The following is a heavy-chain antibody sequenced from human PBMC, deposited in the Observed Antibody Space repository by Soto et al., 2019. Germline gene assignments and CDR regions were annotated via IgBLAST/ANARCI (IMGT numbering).Heavy chain of an antibody. CDR1: GYSISSSNW. CDR3: ARNLGGTLATIDY. D-gene: IGHD5-12*01. J-gene: IGHJ4*02. CDR2: IYYSGST. V-gene: IGHV4-28*01. Sequence: SETLSLTCAVSGYSISSSNWWGWIRQPPGKGLEWIGYIYYSGSTYYNPSLKSRVTMSVDTSKNQFSLKLSSVTAVDTAVYYCARNLGGTLATIDYWGQGTLVTVSS.